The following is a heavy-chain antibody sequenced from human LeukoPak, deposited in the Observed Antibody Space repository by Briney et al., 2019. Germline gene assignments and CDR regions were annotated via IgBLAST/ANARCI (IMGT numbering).Heavy chain of an antibody. CDR3: ARMDPALVHFDY. CDR1: GFTVSSNY. J-gene: IGHJ4*02. CDR2: LYSGGST. Sequence: GGSLRLSCAASGFTVSSNYMTWVRQAPGEGLEWVSILYSGGSTYYADSVKGRFTISRDNSKNTLYLQMNSLRAEDTAVYYCARMDPALVHFDYWGQGTLVTVSS. V-gene: IGHV3-53*01. D-gene: IGHD5-18*01.